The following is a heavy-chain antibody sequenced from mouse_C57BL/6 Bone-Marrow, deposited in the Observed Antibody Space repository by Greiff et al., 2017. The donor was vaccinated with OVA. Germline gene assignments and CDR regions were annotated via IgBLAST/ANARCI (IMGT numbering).Heavy chain of an antibody. CDR3: ASYDYDGYYFDY. CDR2: INPNNGGT. V-gene: IGHV1-22*01. D-gene: IGHD2-4*01. Sequence: VQLQQSGPELVKPGASVKMSCKASGYTFTDYNMHWVKQSHGKSLEWIGYINPNNGGTSYNQKFKGKATLTVNKSSSTAYMELRSLTSEDSAVYYCASYDYDGYYFDYWGQGTTLTVSS. CDR1: GYTFTDYN. J-gene: IGHJ2*01.